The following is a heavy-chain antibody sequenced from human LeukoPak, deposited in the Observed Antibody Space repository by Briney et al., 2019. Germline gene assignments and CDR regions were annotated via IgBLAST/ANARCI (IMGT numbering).Heavy chain of an antibody. CDR3: ARPRYGSGSLDS. J-gene: IGHJ4*02. D-gene: IGHD3-10*01. Sequence: SETLSVTCAVYGGSFSGHYWTWIRQPPGKGLEWIGEINHSGSTTYNPSLNSRVTISVDTSKNQFSLKLSSVTAADTAVYYCARPRYGSGSLDSWGQGTLVTVSS. CDR2: INHSGST. V-gene: IGHV4-34*01. CDR1: GGSFSGHY.